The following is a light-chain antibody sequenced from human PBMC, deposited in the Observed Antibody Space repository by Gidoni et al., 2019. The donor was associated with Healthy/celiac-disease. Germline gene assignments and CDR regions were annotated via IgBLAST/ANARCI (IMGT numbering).Light chain of an antibody. CDR3: QQSYSTPRT. V-gene: IGKV1-39*01. CDR2: AAS. J-gene: IGKJ1*01. CDR1: QSISSY. Sequence: DIQMTQSPSSLSASVVDRVTITCLASQSISSYLNWYQQKPGKAPKLLSYAASSLQSGVPSRFSGSGSGTDFTLTISSLQPEDFSTYYCQQSYSTPRTFGQGTKVEIK.